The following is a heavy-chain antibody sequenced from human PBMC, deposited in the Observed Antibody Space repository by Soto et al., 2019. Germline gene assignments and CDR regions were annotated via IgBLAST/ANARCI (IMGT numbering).Heavy chain of an antibody. CDR1: GGSISSGGYY. V-gene: IGHV4-31*03. D-gene: IGHD6-13*01. CDR2: IYYSGST. J-gene: IGHJ1*01. CDR3: ARGRLDLAAAGTPGGYFQH. Sequence: LSLTCTVSGGSISSGGYYWSWIRQHPGKGLEWIGYIYYSGSTYYNPSLKGRVTTSVDTSKNQFSLKLSSVTAADTAVYYCARGRLDLAAAGTPGGYFQHWGQGTLVTVSS.